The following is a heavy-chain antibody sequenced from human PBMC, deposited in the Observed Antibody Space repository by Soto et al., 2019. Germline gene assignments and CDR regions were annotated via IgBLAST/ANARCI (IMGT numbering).Heavy chain of an antibody. D-gene: IGHD2-15*01. J-gene: IGHJ6*02. CDR1: GCTFNNYA. CDR3: AGFDRSLGLVGRSSPCEMDV. Sequence: QVLLVQSGPEVKKPGSSVKVSCNASGCTFNNYAINWVRQDPGKGLELMGGIIPTFGTGNHAEQLQGRASITADESPTTAFIELHGLRSEDPAIYSCAGFDRSLGLVGRSSPCEMDVWGQGTRVIASS. CDR2: IIPTFGTG. V-gene: IGHV1-69*01.